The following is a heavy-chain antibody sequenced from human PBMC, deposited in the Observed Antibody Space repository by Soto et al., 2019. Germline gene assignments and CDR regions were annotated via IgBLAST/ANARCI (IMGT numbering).Heavy chain of an antibody. CDR1: GGSISSGGYY. CDR2: IYYSGST. V-gene: IGHV4-31*03. J-gene: IGHJ4*02. Sequence: QVQLQESGPGLVKPSQTLSLTCTVSGGSISSGGYYWSWIRQHPGKGLEWIGYIYYSGSTYYNPSLQRRVTISVDTSKNQFSLKLSSVTAADTAVYYCARVSRIVVVIDYWGQGTLVTVSS. CDR3: ARVSRIVVVIDY. D-gene: IGHD3-22*01.